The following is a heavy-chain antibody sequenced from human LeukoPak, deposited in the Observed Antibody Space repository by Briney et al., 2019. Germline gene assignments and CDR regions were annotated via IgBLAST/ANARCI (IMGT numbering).Heavy chain of an antibody. J-gene: IGHJ4*02. Sequence: GESLKISCKGSGYSLTSYWIGWVRQMPGKGLEWMGIIYPGDSDTRYSPSFQGQVTISADKSISTAYLQWSSLKASDTAMYYCARQTAVAGTTGHFDYWGQGTLVTVSS. CDR1: GYSLTSYW. V-gene: IGHV5-51*01. CDR2: IYPGDSDT. CDR3: ARQTAVAGTTGHFDY. D-gene: IGHD6-19*01.